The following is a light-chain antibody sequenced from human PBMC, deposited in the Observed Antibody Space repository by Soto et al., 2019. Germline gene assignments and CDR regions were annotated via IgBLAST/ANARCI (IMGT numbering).Light chain of an antibody. V-gene: IGKV3-11*01. CDR1: LSVSSY. CDR3: QERSNWPLT. CDR2: DAS. Sequence: EIVMTQSPATLSVSPGERATLSCRASLSVSSYLAWYQQKPGQAPRLLIYDASNRATGIPARFSGSGSGTDFTLTISSLEPEDFAVYYCQERSNWPLTFGGGTKVDIK. J-gene: IGKJ4*01.